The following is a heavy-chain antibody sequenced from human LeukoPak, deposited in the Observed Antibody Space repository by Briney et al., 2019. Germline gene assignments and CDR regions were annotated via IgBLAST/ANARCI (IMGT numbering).Heavy chain of an antibody. CDR1: GFTFSSYS. Sequence: GRSLRISCAASGFTFSSYSMNWVRQAPGKGLEWVPSISSSSSYIYYADSVKGRFTISRDNAKNSLYLQMNSLRAEDTAVYYCARDTGYCSSTSCYRSFDYWGQGTLVTVSS. V-gene: IGHV3-21*01. CDR2: ISSSSSYI. D-gene: IGHD2-2*02. J-gene: IGHJ4*02. CDR3: ARDTGYCSSTSCYRSFDY.